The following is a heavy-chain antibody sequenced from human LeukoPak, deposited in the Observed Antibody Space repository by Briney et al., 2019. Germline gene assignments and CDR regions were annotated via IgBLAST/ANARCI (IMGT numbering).Heavy chain of an antibody. D-gene: IGHD6-6*01. CDR3: AREGLRSIAARRGTRDYMDV. Sequence: VASVKVSCKASGYTFTSYGISWVRQAPGQGLEWMGWISAYNGNTNYAQKLQGRVTMTTDTSTSTAYMELRSLRSDDTAVYYCAREGLRSIAARRGTRDYMDVWGKGTTVIVSS. CDR2: ISAYNGNT. J-gene: IGHJ6*03. CDR1: GYTFTSYG. V-gene: IGHV1-18*01.